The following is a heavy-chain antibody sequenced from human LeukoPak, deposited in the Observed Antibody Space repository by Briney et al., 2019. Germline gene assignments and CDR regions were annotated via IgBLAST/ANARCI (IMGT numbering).Heavy chain of an antibody. CDR3: ARGGAAAGMFPIDY. CDR1: GDSVSSNSAT. Sequence: SQTLSLTRAISGDSVSSNSATWNWIRQSPSRGLEWLGRTYYRSKWYNDYAVSVKSRITINPDTSKNQFSLQLNSVTPEDTAVYYCARGGAAAGMFPIDYWGQGTLVTVSS. CDR2: TYYRSKWYN. J-gene: IGHJ4*02. D-gene: IGHD6-13*01. V-gene: IGHV6-1*01.